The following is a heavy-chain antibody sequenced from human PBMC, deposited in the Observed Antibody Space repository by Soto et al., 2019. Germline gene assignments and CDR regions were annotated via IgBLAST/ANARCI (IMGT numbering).Heavy chain of an antibody. CDR2: IYYSGST. D-gene: IGHD6-13*01. J-gene: IGHJ6*02. V-gene: IGHV4-31*03. CDR3: ARDRHIAAAASYYYYGMDV. CDR1: GGSISSGGYY. Sequence: PSETLSLTCTVSGGSISSGGYYWSWIRQHPGKGLEWIGYIYYSGSTYYNPSLKSRVTISVDTSKNQFSLKLSSVTAADTAVYYCARDRHIAAAASYYYYGMDVWGQGTTVT.